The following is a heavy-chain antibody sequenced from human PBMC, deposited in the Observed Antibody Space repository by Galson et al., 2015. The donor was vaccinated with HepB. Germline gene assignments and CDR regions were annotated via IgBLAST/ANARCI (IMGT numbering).Heavy chain of an antibody. CDR3: AREGGVTRAFDI. CDR1: GFTFSSYA. CDR2: ISYDGSNK. D-gene: IGHD3-16*01. Sequence: SLRLSCAASGFTFSSYAMHWVRQAPGKGLEWVAVISYDGSNKYYADSVKGRFTISRDNSKNTLYLQMNSLRAEDTAVYYCAREGGVTRAFDIWGQGTMVTVSS. J-gene: IGHJ3*02. V-gene: IGHV3-30-3*01.